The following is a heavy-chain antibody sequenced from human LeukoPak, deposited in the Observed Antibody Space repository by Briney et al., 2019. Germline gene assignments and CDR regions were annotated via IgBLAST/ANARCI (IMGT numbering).Heavy chain of an antibody. J-gene: IGHJ5*02. Sequence: SVKVSCKASGGTFSSYAISWVRQAPGQGLEWMGGIIPIFGTANYAQKFQGRVTITTDESTSTAYMELSSLRSEDTAVYYCARDGSITMVRGVIRDSYWFGPWGQGTLVTVSS. V-gene: IGHV1-69*05. CDR3: ARDGSITMVRGVIRDSYWFGP. D-gene: IGHD3-10*01. CDR1: GGTFSSYA. CDR2: IIPIFGTA.